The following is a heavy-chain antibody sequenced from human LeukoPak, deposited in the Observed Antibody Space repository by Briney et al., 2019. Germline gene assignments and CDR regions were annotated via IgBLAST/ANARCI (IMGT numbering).Heavy chain of an antibody. Sequence: GGSLRLSCAASGFTFDDYGMSWVRQAPGKGLEWVSNINWNGDSTGYADSVKGRFTISRDNGKNSLYLQMNSLRAEDTAVYYCARGVPKTSYYYYYMDVWGKGTTVTVSS. CDR1: GFTFDDYG. CDR2: INWNGDST. J-gene: IGHJ6*03. D-gene: IGHD4-11*01. CDR3: ARGVPKTSYYYYYMDV. V-gene: IGHV3-20*04.